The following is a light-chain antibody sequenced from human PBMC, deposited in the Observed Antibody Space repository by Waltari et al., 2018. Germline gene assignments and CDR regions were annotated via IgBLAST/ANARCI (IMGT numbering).Light chain of an antibody. CDR1: QSISRN. J-gene: IGKJ2*01. Sequence: EVLMTQSPATLSMSPGERATLSCRASQSISRNLAWYHQKPGQAPRLLIYAASTRTTGVPARFSGSGSGTDFTLTISSLQSEDFVVYYCQQYNNWRTFGQGTRLEIK. V-gene: IGKV3-15*01. CDR2: AAS. CDR3: QQYNNWRT.